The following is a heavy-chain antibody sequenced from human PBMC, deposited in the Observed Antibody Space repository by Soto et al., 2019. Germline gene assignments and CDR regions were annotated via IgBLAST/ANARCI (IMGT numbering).Heavy chain of an antibody. Sequence: QVQLVQSGAEVRKPGSSVKVSCNASGGTFSSYTINWVRQAPGQGLEWMGRIIPIHNIRNYAQNFQDRVTTTADQSTSTVYMDLSSLRSDDTAVYYCARSGICQVDTCFRPADHWGQGVLVTVSS. D-gene: IGHD2-15*01. V-gene: IGHV1-69*02. CDR1: GGTFSSYT. J-gene: IGHJ4*02. CDR2: IIPIHNIR. CDR3: ARSGICQVDTCFRPADH.